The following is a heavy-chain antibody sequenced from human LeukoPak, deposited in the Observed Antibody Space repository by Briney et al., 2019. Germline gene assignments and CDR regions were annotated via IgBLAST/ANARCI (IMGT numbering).Heavy chain of an antibody. V-gene: IGHV3-30-3*01. CDR2: ISYDGSNK. Sequence: GGSLRLSCAASGFTFSSYAMHWVRQAPGKGLEWVAVISYDGSNKYYADSVKGRFTISRDNSKNTLYLQMNSLRAEDTAVYYCARYYYGSGSFDYWGQGTLVTVSS. CDR1: GFTFSSYA. CDR3: ARYYYGSGSFDY. D-gene: IGHD3-10*01. J-gene: IGHJ4*02.